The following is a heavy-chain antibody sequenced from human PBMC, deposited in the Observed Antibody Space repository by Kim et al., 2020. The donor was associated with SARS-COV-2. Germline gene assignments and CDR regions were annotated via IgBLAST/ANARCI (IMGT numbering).Heavy chain of an antibody. CDR2: ISYRGST. CDR1: GGFISSSYD. V-gene: IGHV4-39*01. J-gene: IGHJ4*02. CDR3: ASHVAVWRRFDY. Sequence: SETLSLTCTVSGGFISSSYDWGWIRQPPGTGLEWIASISYRGSTYYNPSLKSRVIISVDTYKNQFSLQLASVTAADTAIYYCASHVAVWRRFDYWGQGSL.